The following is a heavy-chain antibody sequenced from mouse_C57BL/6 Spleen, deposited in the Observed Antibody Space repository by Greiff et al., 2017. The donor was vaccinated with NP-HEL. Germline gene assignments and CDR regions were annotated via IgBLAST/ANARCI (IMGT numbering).Heavy chain of an antibody. D-gene: IGHD2-4*01. CDR2: IYPGSGST. V-gene: IGHV1-55*01. CDR3: ARSRDYHWYFDV. Sequence: VQLQQPGAELVKPGASVKMSCKASGYTFTSHWITWVKQRPGQGLEWIGDIYPGSGSTNYNEKFKSKATLTVDTSSSTAYMQLSSLTSEDSAVYYCARSRDYHWYFDVWGTGITVTVSS. CDR1: GYTFTSHW. J-gene: IGHJ1*03.